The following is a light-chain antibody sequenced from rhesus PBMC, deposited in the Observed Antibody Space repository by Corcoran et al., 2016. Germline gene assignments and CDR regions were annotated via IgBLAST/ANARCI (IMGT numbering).Light chain of an antibody. V-gene: IGKV1-22*01. J-gene: IGKJ1*01. CDR2: KAS. CDR3: QQYSSSPRT. Sequence: DIQMTQSPSSLSASVGDTVTITCRASQSISSWLAWYQQKPGKAPKLLIYKASTLQSGVPSRVSAGGSGTDFTLTISSLQSEDFATYYCQQYSSSPRTFGQGTKVEIK. CDR1: QSISSW.